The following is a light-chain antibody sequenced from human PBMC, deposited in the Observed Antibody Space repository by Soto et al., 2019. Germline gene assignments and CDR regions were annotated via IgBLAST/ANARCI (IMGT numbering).Light chain of an antibody. CDR1: HSVSSH. CDR2: GAS. CDR3: QHCYSWPGT. Sequence: DIQMTQSPSPLSAPVGDTVTVTCRASHSVSSHLAWYQQKPGKAPRLLIYGASTWETGVPSRFSGSGSGAEFTLAISSLQSEDFAIYYCQHCYSWPGTFGQGTKVDIK. V-gene: IGKV1-39*01. J-gene: IGKJ1*01.